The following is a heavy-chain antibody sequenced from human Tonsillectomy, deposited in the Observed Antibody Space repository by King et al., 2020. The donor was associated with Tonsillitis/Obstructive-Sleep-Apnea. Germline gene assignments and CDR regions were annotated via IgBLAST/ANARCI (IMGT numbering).Heavy chain of an antibody. CDR2: IWYDGSNK. D-gene: IGHD3-10*01. Sequence: VQLVESGGGVVQPGRSLRLSCAASGFTFSSFGMHWVRQAPGKGLEWVAVIWYDGSNKYYADSVKGRFTISRDNSKNTLYLQMNSLRAEATAVYYCACDRVSSHDAFDIWGQGTMVTVSS. V-gene: IGHV3-33*01. CDR3: ACDRVSSHDAFDI. CDR1: GFTFSSFG. J-gene: IGHJ3*02.